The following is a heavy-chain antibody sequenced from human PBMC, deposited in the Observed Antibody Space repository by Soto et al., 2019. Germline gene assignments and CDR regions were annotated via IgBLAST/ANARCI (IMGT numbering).Heavy chain of an antibody. Sequence: QVHLVQSGAEVKKPGASVKVSCKGSGYTFTSYGITWVRQAPGQGLEWMGWISAHNGNTDYAQKLQGRVTVTRDTSXXXXXXXXXXXXXXXXXXXXXXXXXXXXXXGQGALVTVSS. J-gene: IGHJ4*02. V-gene: IGHV1-18*01. CDR2: ISAHNGNT. CDR3: XXXXXXXX. CDR1: GYTFTSYG.